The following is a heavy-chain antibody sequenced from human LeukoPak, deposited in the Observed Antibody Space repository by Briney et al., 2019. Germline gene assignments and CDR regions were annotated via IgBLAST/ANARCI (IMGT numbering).Heavy chain of an antibody. CDR2: IQYDGSYK. CDR3: AKGSELIFY. V-gene: IGHV3-30*02. Sequence: GGSLRLSCAVSGFTFNNYGMHWVRQAPGKGLEWVAFIQYDGSYKCYADSVKGRFTISRDTSKNTLYLQMNSLRPEDTAVYYCAKGSELIFYWGQGTLVTVSS. J-gene: IGHJ4*02. CDR1: GFTFNNYG. D-gene: IGHD3-9*01.